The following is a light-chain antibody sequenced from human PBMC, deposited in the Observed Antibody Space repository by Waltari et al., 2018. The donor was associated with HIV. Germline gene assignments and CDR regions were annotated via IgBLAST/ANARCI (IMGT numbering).Light chain of an antibody. CDR3: MQSLQTPT. CDR2: LGS. Sequence: EIVLTQSPLSLPVTPGEPASISCRSSQTLLHSAGNNYLEWYVQKPGQSPQLLIHLGSNRSSGVPDRFSGSGSGTHFTLKITKVEAEDVGIFFCMQSLQTPTFGQGTRLDIK. J-gene: IGKJ5*01. CDR1: QTLLHSAGNNY. V-gene: IGKV2-28*01.